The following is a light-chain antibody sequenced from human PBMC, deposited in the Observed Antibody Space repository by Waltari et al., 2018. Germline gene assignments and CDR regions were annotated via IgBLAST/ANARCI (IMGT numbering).Light chain of an antibody. J-gene: IGLJ3*02. Sequence: QSALTQPASVSGSPGQSITISCTGTSSDDGSPQFVPWYQQHPGKAPKLMIYEDSKRPSGVSNRFSGSKSGNTASLTISGLQAEDEADYYCCSFAGSSTWVFGGGTKVTVL. CDR1: SSDDGSPQF. V-gene: IGLV2-23*01. CDR3: CSFAGSSTWV. CDR2: EDS.